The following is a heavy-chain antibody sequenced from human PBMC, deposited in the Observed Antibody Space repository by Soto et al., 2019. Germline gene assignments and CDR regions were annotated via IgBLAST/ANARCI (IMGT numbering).Heavy chain of an antibody. D-gene: IGHD3-22*01. CDR2: IIPIFGTA. V-gene: IGHV1-69*13. CDR1: GGTFSSYA. CDR3: AGGGGYYYDSSGRRGAFDI. J-gene: IGHJ3*02. Sequence: SVKVSCKASGGTFSSYAISWVRQAPGQGLEWMGGIIPIFGTANYAQKFQGRVTITADESTSTAYMELSSLRSEDTAVYYCAGGGGYYYDSSGRRGAFDIWGQGTMVTVSS.